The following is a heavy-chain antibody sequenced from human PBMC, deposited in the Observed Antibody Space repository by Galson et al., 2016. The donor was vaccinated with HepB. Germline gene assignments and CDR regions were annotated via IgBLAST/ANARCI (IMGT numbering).Heavy chain of an antibody. V-gene: IGHV3-30*04. CDR3: AKGGDNWNFFDS. Sequence: SLRLSCAASGFTFSRYAFHWVRQAPGRGLEWVGIISYHGIDKYIADSVKGRFSISRDNSRNTLYLQMNSLRPEDTAVYYCAKGGDNWNFFDSCGQGTLVTVSS. J-gene: IGHJ4*02. CDR2: ISYHGIDK. CDR1: GFTFSRYA. D-gene: IGHD1-7*01.